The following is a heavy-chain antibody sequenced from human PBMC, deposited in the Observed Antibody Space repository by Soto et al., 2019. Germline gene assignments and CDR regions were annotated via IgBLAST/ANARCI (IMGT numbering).Heavy chain of an antibody. CDR1: GFTFSSYS. CDR2: ISSSSSTI. V-gene: IGHV3-48*02. CDR3: AREQDYYDSPPWYFDL. Sequence: EVQLVESGGGLVQPGGSLRLSCAASGFTFSSYSMNWVRQAPGKELEWVSYISSSSSTIYYADSVKGRFTISRDNAKNSLYLQMNSLRDEDTAVYYCAREQDYYDSPPWYFDLWGRGTLVTVSS. J-gene: IGHJ2*01. D-gene: IGHD3-22*01.